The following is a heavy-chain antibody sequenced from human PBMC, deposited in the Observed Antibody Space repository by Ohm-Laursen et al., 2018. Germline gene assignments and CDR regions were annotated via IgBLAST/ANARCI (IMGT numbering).Heavy chain of an antibody. CDR2: IYATGST. V-gene: IGHV4-4*07. J-gene: IGHJ4*02. CDR3: AKLYSISYPGDY. Sequence: GTLSLTCTVSAGSISGYYWNWIRQPAGKGLQWIGRIYATGSTNYNPSLESRVSMSVDTSKNQFSLKLSSVTAADTAVYYCAKLYSISYPGDYWGQGILITVSS. CDR1: AGSISGYY. D-gene: IGHD2-15*01.